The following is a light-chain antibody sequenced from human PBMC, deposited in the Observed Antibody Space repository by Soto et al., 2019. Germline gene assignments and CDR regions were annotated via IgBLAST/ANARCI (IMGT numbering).Light chain of an antibody. CDR1: QSVSSDW. CDR2: GAS. Sequence: TVLTQSPGTLSLSPGERAALSCRASQSVSSDWLAWYQQKPGQPPRLLIYGASNRATGIPDRFSGSRSGTDFTLTISRLEPEDFPFYFCQDYHGSPPTFGQGNMVEIK. J-gene: IGKJ1*01. CDR3: QDYHGSPPT. V-gene: IGKV3-20*01.